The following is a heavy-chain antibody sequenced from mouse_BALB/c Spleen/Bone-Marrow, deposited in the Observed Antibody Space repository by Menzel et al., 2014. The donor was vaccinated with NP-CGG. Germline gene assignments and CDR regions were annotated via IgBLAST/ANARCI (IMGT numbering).Heavy chain of an antibody. CDR2: IYPGSGST. J-gene: IGHJ4*01. Sequence: VQLQQSGPELVKPGASVKMSCKASGYTFTDYVITWVKQRTGQGLEWIGEIYPGSGSTYYNEKFKGKATLTADKSSNTAYMQLGGLTSEDSAVYFCARLDGNYRYAMDYWGQGTSVTVSS. CDR1: GYTFTDYV. V-gene: IGHV1-77*01. CDR3: ARLDGNYRYAMDY. D-gene: IGHD2-1*01.